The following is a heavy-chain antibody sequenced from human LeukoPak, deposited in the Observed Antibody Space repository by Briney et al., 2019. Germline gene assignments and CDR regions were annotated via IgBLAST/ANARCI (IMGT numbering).Heavy chain of an antibody. D-gene: IGHD6-13*01. CDR3: AKDELVVGQQLGN. J-gene: IGHJ4*02. CDR1: GFTFSSYS. Sequence: GGSLRLSCAASGFTFSSYSMNWVRQAPGKGLEWVSYISSSSSTIYYADSVKGRFTISRDNAKNTLYLQMNSLRAEDTAVYYCAKDELVVGQQLGNWGQGTLVTVSS. CDR2: ISSSSSTI. V-gene: IGHV3-48*01.